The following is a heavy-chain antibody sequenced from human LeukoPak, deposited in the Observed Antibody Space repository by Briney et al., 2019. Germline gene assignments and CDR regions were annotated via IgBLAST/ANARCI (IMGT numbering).Heavy chain of an antibody. CDR1: GYTFTGYY. CDR2: ISPKSGGT. J-gene: IGHJ4*02. V-gene: IGHV1-2*02. D-gene: IGHD5-12*01. Sequence: GASVKVSCKASGYTFTGYYMHWVRQAPGQGLEWMGWISPKSGGTNYAQKFQGRVTMTRDTSISTAYMELSSLRTDDTAVYYCARRMGSGYDFGYWGQGTLVTVSS. CDR3: ARRMGSGYDFGY.